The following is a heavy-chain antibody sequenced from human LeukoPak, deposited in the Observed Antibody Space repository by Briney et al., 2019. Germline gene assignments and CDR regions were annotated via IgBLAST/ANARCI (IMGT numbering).Heavy chain of an antibody. D-gene: IGHD4-11*01. CDR2: ISRSGST. CDR1: GESFRAYY. Sequence: SETLSLTCALYGESFRAYYWSWLRHPPGKGVWWIGEISRSGSTRYSPSHKSRVTIPVATSKNQSSLRLSPVTAADTAVYYCARGDYGNQRSDNWFDPGGQGTLVTVSA. V-gene: IGHV4-34*01. J-gene: IGHJ5*02. CDR3: ARGDYGNQRSDNWFDP.